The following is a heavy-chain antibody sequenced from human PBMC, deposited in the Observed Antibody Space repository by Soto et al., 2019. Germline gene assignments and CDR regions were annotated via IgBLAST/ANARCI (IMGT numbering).Heavy chain of an antibody. J-gene: IGHJ4*02. CDR2: IYYSGIT. CDR1: GGSISSYY. V-gene: IGHV4-59*01. CDR3: ARVGIQLWYFDY. D-gene: IGHD5-18*01. Sequence: PSETLSLTCTVSGGSISSYYWSWIRQPPGKGLEWIGYIYYSGITNYNPSLKSRVTISVDTSKNQFSLKLSSVTAADTAVYYCARVGIQLWYFDYWGQGTLVTVSS.